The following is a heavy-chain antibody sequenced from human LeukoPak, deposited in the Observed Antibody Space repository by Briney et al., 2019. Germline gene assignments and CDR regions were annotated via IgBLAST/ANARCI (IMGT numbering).Heavy chain of an antibody. CDR3: ARGGYYDSSGYYYGVY. CDR1: GYTFTSYG. J-gene: IGHJ4*02. V-gene: IGHV1-18*01. CDR2: ISAYNGNT. D-gene: IGHD3-22*01. Sequence: ASVKVSCKASGYTFTSYGISWVRQAPGQGLEWMGWISAYNGNTNYAQKLQGRVTMTTDTSTSTAYMELSSLRSEDTAVYYCARGGYYDSSGYYYGVYWGQGTLVTVSS.